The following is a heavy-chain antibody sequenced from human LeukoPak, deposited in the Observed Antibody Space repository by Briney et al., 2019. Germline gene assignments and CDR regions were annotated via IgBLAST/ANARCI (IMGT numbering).Heavy chain of an antibody. J-gene: IGHJ3*02. D-gene: IGHD3-3*01. CDR3: ARGLLGVVMNTPGSLDI. CDR1: GGSFSGYY. V-gene: IGHV4-59*01. Sequence: PSETLSLTCAVSGGSFSGYYWSWIRQPPGKGLEWIGYMYHSGSTNYNPSLKSRVTISIDTSKTHFSLNLNSVTAADTAMYYCARGLLGVVMNTPGSLDIWGQGTMVTVSS. CDR2: MYHSGST.